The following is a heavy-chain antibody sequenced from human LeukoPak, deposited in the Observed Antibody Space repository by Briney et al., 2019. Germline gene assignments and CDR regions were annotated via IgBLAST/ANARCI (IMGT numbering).Heavy chain of an antibody. Sequence: PETLSLTCIVSGGSISNYYWSWIRQPLGEGLGWIGYIYYSGNTNYNPSLKSRVTISVDTSKNQFSLKLNSVTAADTAVYYCARVRYCSTNRCYDREFDNWGQGTLVTVSS. CDR1: GGSISNYY. CDR2: IYYSGNT. D-gene: IGHD2-2*01. V-gene: IGHV4-59*01. J-gene: IGHJ4*02. CDR3: ARVRYCSTNRCYDREFDN.